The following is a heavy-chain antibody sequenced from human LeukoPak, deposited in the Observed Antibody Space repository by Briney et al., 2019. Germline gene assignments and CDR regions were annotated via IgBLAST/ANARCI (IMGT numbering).Heavy chain of an antibody. D-gene: IGHD2-8*02. Sequence: GGSLRLSCTASGFPFSSYGMHWVGQAPGKGVEGGSYISGSSNTIYYADSVKRRFTISRDNAKNALYLQMNSLRAEDTAVYYCARDAGGVGFDPWGQGTLVTVSS. V-gene: IGHV3-48*04. CDR1: GFPFSSYG. CDR2: ISGSSNTI. J-gene: IGHJ5*02. CDR3: ARDAGGVGFDP.